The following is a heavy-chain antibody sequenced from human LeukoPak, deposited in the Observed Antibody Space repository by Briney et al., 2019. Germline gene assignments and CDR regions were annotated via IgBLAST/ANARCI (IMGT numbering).Heavy chain of an antibody. CDR3: ARATVIGSVPVPGFMDV. J-gene: IGHJ6*03. CDR2: TIGDT. V-gene: IGHV3-13*01. D-gene: IGHD2-21*01. Sequence: PGGSLRLSCAASGFTFSTYDMHWVRHVAGEGLEWVSSTIGDTFYPGSVKGRFTISRENAKNSLYLQMNSLRADDTAVYYCARATVIGSVPVPGFMDVWGKGTTVTVSS. CDR1: GFTFSTYD.